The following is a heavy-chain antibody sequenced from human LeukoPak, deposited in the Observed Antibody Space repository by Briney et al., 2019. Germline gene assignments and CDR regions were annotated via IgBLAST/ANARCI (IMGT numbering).Heavy chain of an antibody. V-gene: IGHV1-46*01. D-gene: IGHD3-16*01. CDR3: AREESGGLFDY. Sequence: ASVKVSCKASGYTFTNYYIHWVRQAPGHGLEWMGISNPSGDSTNYAQKFQGRVTVTRDTPTSTVYMEMSSLRPEDTAVYYCAREESGGLFDYWGQGTLLTVSS. J-gene: IGHJ4*02. CDR2: SNPSGDST. CDR1: GYTFTNYY.